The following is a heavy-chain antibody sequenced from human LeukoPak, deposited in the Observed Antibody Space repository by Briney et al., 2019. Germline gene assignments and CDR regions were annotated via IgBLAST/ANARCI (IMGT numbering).Heavy chain of an antibody. CDR3: AKDFDSGSFGDH. CDR1: GFMFSSYS. CDR2: INASGGTT. D-gene: IGHD3-10*01. Sequence: GGSLRLSCATSGFMFSSYSMNWVRQGPGKRLEWVSTINASGGTTFYADSMKGLFTISRDNAKNTLYLQMNSLRAEDTAVYFCAKDFDSGSFGDHWGQGTQVTVSS. J-gene: IGHJ4*02. V-gene: IGHV3-23*01.